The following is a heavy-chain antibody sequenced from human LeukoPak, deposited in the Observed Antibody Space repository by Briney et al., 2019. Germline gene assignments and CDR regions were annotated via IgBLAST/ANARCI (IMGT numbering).Heavy chain of an antibody. CDR1: GFTFSNYW. CDR2: IKTGGSST. V-gene: IGHV3-74*01. CDR3: ARVGYYYDSSGYSFDY. Sequence: PGGSLRLSCAVSGFTFSNYWMHWVRQAPGKGLVWVSRIKTGGSSTRYADSVKGRFTISRDNAKNTLYLQMNSLRAEDTAVYYCARVGYYYDSSGYSFDYWGQGTLVTVSS. D-gene: IGHD3-22*01. J-gene: IGHJ4*02.